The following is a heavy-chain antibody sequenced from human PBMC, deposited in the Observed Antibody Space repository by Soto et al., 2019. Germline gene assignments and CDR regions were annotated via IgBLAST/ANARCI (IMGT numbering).Heavy chain of an antibody. Sequence: QVQLQESGPGLVKPSQTLSLTCTVSGDSVTSDDYYWDWSRQTPGKGLESIVHVYNSGSTDYNPSLKSRITISLDTSKTQFSLRLSSVTAADRAIYYWASRKSYYTSGTDHWGEGTLVTVSS. J-gene: IGHJ4*02. CDR3: ASRKSYYTSGTDH. CDR2: VYNSGST. V-gene: IGHV4-30-4*01. CDR1: GDSVTSDDYY. D-gene: IGHD3-3*01.